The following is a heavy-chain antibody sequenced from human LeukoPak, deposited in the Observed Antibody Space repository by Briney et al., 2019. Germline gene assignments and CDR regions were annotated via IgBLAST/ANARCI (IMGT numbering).Heavy chain of an antibody. V-gene: IGHV3-53*01. CDR3: ARDSPPIAAAGNQDYYYYGMDV. J-gene: IGHJ6*02. CDR1: GFTVSSNY. Sequence: GGSLRLSCAASGFTVSSNYMSWVRQAPGKGLEWASVIYSGGSTYYADSVKGRFTISRDNSKNTLYLQMNSLRAEDTAVYYCARDSPPIAAAGNQDYYYYGMDVWGQGTTVTVSS. CDR2: IYSGGST. D-gene: IGHD6-13*01.